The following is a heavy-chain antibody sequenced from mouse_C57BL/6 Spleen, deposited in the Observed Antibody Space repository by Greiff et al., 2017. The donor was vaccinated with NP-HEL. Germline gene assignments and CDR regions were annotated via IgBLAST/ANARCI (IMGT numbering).Heavy chain of an antibody. CDR2: IHPNSGST. CDR3: ARETGAAWFAY. J-gene: IGHJ3*01. Sequence: QVQLQQPGAELVKPGASVKLSCKASGYTFTSYWMHWVKQRPGPGLEWIGMIHPNSGSTNYNEKFKSKATLTVDKSSSTAYMQLSSLTSEDSAVYYCARETGAAWFAYWGQGTLVTVSA. V-gene: IGHV1-64*01. D-gene: IGHD4-1*01. CDR1: GYTFTSYW.